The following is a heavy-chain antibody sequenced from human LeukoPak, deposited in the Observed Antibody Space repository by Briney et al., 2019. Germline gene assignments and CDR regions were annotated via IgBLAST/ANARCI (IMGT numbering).Heavy chain of an antibody. Sequence: GGSLRLSCAASGFTFSGFSMSWVRQSPTKGLEWVANIKQDGSERYYVDSVKGRFTISRDNSKNTLYLQMNSLRAEDTAVYYCAKDRGYSLAFDYWGQGTLVTVSS. CDR1: GFTFSGFS. V-gene: IGHV3-7*01. CDR2: IKQDGSER. D-gene: IGHD5-18*01. J-gene: IGHJ4*02. CDR3: AKDRGYSLAFDY.